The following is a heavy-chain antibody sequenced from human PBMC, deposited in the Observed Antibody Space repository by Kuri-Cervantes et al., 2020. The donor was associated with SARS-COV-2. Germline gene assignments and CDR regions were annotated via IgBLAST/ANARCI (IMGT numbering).Heavy chain of an antibody. Sequence: SVKVSCKTSGGTFSSYVISWVRQAPGQGLEWMGGIIPIFGTANYAQKFQDRVTITADKSTSTAYMELSSLRSEDTAVYYCAREGAGTLYTSRYYGMDVWGQGTTVTVSS. CDR2: IIPIFGTA. D-gene: IGHD3-10*01. CDR1: GGTFSSYV. CDR3: AREGAGTLYTSRYYGMDV. J-gene: IGHJ6*02. V-gene: IGHV1-69*06.